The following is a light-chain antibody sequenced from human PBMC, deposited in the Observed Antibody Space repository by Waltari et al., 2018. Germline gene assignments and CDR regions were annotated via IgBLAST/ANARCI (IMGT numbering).Light chain of an antibody. J-gene: IGKJ5*01. CDR1: QSVHNY. Sequence: EIVLTQSPGTLSLSPGERATLSCRASQSVHNYLAGYQQKPGQAPRLLIYNALHRATGIPARFSGSGSGTDFTLTISRLQPEDFGVYYCQQRGNWITFGQGTRLEIK. V-gene: IGKV3-11*01. CDR3: QQRGNWIT. CDR2: NAL.